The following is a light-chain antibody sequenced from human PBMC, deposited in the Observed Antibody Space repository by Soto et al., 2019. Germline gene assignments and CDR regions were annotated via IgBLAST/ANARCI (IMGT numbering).Light chain of an antibody. CDR1: QCVTSS. J-gene: IGKJ4*01. CDR2: GAS. Sequence: EIVLTQSPGTLSLSPGGRATLSCRASQCVTSSLAWYKQKPGQAPRLLLYGASTRATGVPARFSGSGSGTEFTLTISSLQSEDFEDYYCQQYSNWPLTFGGGTKVDIK. V-gene: IGKV3-15*01. CDR3: QQYSNWPLT.